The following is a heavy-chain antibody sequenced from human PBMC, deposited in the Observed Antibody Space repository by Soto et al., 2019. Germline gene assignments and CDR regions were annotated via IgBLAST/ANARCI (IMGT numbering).Heavy chain of an antibody. CDR1: RFTFSSYW. V-gene: IGHV3-23*01. CDR3: AKPPGLLFDY. J-gene: IGHJ4*02. D-gene: IGHD3-22*01. Sequence: PGGSLRLSCAASRFTFSSYWMHWVRQAPGKGLEWVSAIFGGGGSTYYADSVKGRFTISRDDSKSTLFLQLNSLRAEDTAVYYCAKPPGLLFDYWGQGTLVTVSS. CDR2: IFGGGGST.